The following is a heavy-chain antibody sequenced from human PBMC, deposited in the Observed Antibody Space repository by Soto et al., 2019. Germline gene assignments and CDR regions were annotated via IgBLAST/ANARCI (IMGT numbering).Heavy chain of an antibody. V-gene: IGHV4-39*01. CDR3: ARQISGTYLSLRWFDP. D-gene: IGHD1-26*01. CDR1: GTSISSTSYY. CDR2: IFYNGNT. Sequence: SETLSLTCTVSGTSISSTSYYWGWIRQPPGKGLEWIGSIFYNGNTYYNPPLKSRVTISVDTSKNQFSLRLSSVTAADTAVYYCARQISGTYLSLRWFDPWGQGTLVTVSS. J-gene: IGHJ5*02.